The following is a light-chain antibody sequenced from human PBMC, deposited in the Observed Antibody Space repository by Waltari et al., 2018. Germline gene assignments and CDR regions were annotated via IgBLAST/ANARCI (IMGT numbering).Light chain of an antibody. CDR2: KAN. CDR3: ALYMGSGIWV. J-gene: IGLJ3*02. Sequence: QTVVTQEPSLSVSPGGTVTLTCALSSGSLSTTSYATWYQQTPGQAPRTLVDKANARSSGGPERFSGSILGNTAALTITGAQADDESDYYCALYMGSGIWVFGGGTRLTVL. V-gene: IGLV8-61*01. CDR1: SGSLSTTSY.